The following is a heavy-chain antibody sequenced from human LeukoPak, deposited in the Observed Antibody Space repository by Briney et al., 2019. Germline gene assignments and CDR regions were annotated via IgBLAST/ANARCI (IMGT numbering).Heavy chain of an antibody. J-gene: IGHJ4*02. D-gene: IGHD1-14*01. V-gene: IGHV3-23*01. CDR3: TRDRSRAEDD. CDR1: GFTFSSYA. Sequence: GGSLRLSCAASGFTFSSYAMSWVRQAPGKGLEWASAISGSGGSTYYADSVKGRFTISRDNSKNTLYLQMNSLRAEDTAVYYCTRDRSRAEDDWGQGTLVTVSS. CDR2: ISGSGGST.